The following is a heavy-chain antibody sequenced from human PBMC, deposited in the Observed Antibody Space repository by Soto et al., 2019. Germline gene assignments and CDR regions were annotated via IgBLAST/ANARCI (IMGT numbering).Heavy chain of an antibody. CDR2: INAGNGNT. J-gene: IGHJ4*02. D-gene: IGHD1-26*01. CDR3: ASNKPYSGSYPYYFDY. Sequence: QVQLVQSGAEVKKPGASVKVSCKASGYTSTSYAMHWVRQAPGQRLEWMGWINAGNGNTKYSQKFQGRVTITRDTSASTAYMELSSLRSEDTAVYYCASNKPYSGSYPYYFDYWGQGTLVTVSS. V-gene: IGHV1-3*01. CDR1: GYTSTSYA.